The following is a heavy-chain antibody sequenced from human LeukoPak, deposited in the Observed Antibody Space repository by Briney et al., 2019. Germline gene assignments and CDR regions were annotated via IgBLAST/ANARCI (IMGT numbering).Heavy chain of an antibody. Sequence: GGSLRLSCATSGFTFDDYTMHWVRQAPGKGLEWVSLIRWDGGSTYYADSVKGRFTISRDNSKNSLYLQMNSLRTEDTALYYCAKGHVGYSSGWSYYFDYWGQGTLVTVSS. D-gene: IGHD6-19*01. V-gene: IGHV3-43*01. J-gene: IGHJ4*02. CDR2: IRWDGGST. CDR3: AKGHVGYSSGWSYYFDY. CDR1: GFTFDDYT.